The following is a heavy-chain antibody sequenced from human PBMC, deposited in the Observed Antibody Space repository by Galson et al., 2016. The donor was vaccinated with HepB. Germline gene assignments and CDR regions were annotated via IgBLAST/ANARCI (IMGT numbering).Heavy chain of an antibody. CDR3: ARERRYCTDGSCYSFDY. J-gene: IGHJ4*02. CDR2: TYYRSAWLD. Sequence: CAISGDSVSRNSATWNWIRQSPSRGLEWLGRTYYRSAWLDDYAISVKRRISINTDTSKNRFSLHLNAVTPEDTAVYYCARERRYCTDGSCYSFDYWGLGTLVTVSS. V-gene: IGHV6-1*01. CDR1: GDSVSRNSAT. D-gene: IGHD2-15*01.